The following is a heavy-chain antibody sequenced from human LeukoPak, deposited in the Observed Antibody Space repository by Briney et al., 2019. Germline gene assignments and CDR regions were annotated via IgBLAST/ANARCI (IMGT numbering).Heavy chain of an antibody. CDR2: INPNSGGT. V-gene: IGHV1-2*02. Sequence: ASVKVSCKASVYTFTGYYMHWVRQAPGQGLEWMGWINPNSGGTNYAQKFQGRVTMTRDTSISTAYMELSRLRSDDTAVYYCARVVATYYYYYMDVWGKGTTVTVSS. CDR3: ARVVATYYYYYMDV. J-gene: IGHJ6*03. CDR1: VYTFTGYY. D-gene: IGHD5-12*01.